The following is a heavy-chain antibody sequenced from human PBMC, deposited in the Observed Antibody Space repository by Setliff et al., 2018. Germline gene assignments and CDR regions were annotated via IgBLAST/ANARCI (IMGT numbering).Heavy chain of an antibody. CDR1: GESFSNNY. J-gene: IGHJ4*02. D-gene: IGHD3-10*01. Sequence: PSETLSLTCSVYGESFSNNYWSWIRQTPGKGLEWIGESNHGGSTSYHPSLKGRLTMSVDTSKNQFFLNLRSVTAADTAVYYCARGSRYGSGSYFPYYFDYWGRGTLVTVSS. CDR3: ARGSRYGSGSYFPYYFDY. CDR2: SNHGGST. V-gene: IGHV4-34*10.